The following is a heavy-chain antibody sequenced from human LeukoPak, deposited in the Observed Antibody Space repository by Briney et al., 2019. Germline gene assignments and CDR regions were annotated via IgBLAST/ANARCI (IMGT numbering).Heavy chain of an antibody. CDR3: ARDLLTIFADV. CDR1: GGSISRTSYY. J-gene: IGHJ6*04. V-gene: IGHV4-39*07. D-gene: IGHD3-3*01. CDR2: IHYSGST. Sequence: SETLSLTCTVSGGSISRTSYYWGWIRQPPGKGLEWIGSIHYSGSTYYNPSLKSRLSISVDTSKNQFSLKLTSVTAADTAVYYCARDLLTIFADVWGKGTTVTVSS.